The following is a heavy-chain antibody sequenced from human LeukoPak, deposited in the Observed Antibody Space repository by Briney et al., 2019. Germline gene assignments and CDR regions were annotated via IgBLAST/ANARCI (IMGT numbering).Heavy chain of an antibody. V-gene: IGHV4-34*01. CDR3: ASKAKYYDILTGYFGDAFDI. Sequence: SETLSLTCAVYGGSFSGYYWSWVRQPPGKGLEWIGSIYYSGSNYYNPSLKSRGTISVDTSKNQFSLKLSSVTAADTAVYYCASKAKYYDILTGYFGDAFDIWGQGTMVTVSS. CDR2: IYYSGSN. J-gene: IGHJ3*02. CDR1: GGSFSGYY. D-gene: IGHD3-9*01.